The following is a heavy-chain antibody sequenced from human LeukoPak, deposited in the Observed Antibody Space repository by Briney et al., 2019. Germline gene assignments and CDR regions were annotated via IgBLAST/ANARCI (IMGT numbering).Heavy chain of an antibody. CDR2: MYYSGNA. CDR1: GGSISSADYY. D-gene: IGHD3-10*02. CDR3: ARAMSNVDAFDI. V-gene: IGHV4-31*03. Sequence: SETLSLTCTVSGGSISSADYYWSWIRRHPGKGLEWIGYMYYSGNAYYNPSLKSRVTISVDTSKNQFSLKLNSVTAADTAIYYCARAMSNVDAFDIWGQGTMVTVSS. J-gene: IGHJ3*02.